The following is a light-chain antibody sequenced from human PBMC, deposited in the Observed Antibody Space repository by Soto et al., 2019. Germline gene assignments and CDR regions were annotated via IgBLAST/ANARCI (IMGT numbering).Light chain of an antibody. CDR3: QQYGTSEII. Sequence: EIVMTQSPATLSVSPGEGATLSCRASQSVSSNLAWYQQKPGQAPRLLIYGASSRATGIPARFSGSGSGTDFTLTISSLEPEDFAVFFCQQYGTSEIIFGQGTRLEIK. CDR2: GAS. V-gene: IGKV3D-15*01. CDR1: QSVSSN. J-gene: IGKJ5*01.